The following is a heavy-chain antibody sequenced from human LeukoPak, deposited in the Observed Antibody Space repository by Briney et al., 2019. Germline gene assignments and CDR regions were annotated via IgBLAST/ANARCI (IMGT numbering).Heavy chain of an antibody. V-gene: IGHV3-23*01. CDR1: GFTFSSYA. D-gene: IGHD1-7*01. CDR3: AKRRGLELLYYYCMDV. CDR2: ISGSGGST. J-gene: IGHJ6*03. Sequence: PGGSLRLSCAASGFTFSSYAMSWVRQAPGKGLEWVSAISGSGGSTYYADSVKGQFTISRDNSKNTLYLQMNSLRAEDTAVYYCAKRRGLELLYYYCMDVWGKGTTVTVSS.